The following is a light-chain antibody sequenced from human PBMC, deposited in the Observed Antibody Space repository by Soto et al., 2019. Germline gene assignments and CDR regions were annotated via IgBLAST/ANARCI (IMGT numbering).Light chain of an antibody. V-gene: IGLV1-47*01. CDR3: AAWDDSLSGVV. J-gene: IGLJ2*01. Sequence: QAVVTQPPSASGTPGQRVTISCCGSSSNIGSNYVYWYQQLPGTAPKLLIYRNSQRPSGVPDRFSGSKSGTSASLAISGLRSEDEADYYCAAWDDSLSGVVFGGGTKLTVL. CDR2: RNS. CDR1: SSNIGSNY.